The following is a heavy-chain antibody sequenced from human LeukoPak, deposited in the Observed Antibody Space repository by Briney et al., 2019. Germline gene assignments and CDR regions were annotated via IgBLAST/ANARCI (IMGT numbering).Heavy chain of an antibody. Sequence: PSETLSLTCTVSGGSISSYYWSWIRQPAGKGPEWIGRIYTSGSTNYNPSLKSRVTMSVDTSKNQFSLKLSSVTAADTAVYYCARARCSGGSCFGVHHFDYWGQGTLVTVSS. J-gene: IGHJ4*02. V-gene: IGHV4-4*07. CDR1: GGSISSYY. CDR2: IYTSGST. D-gene: IGHD2-15*01. CDR3: ARARCSGGSCFGVHHFDY.